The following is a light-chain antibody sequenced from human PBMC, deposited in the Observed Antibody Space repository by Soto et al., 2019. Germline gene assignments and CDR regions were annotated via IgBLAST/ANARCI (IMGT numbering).Light chain of an antibody. Sequence: DIVMTQSPLSLPVTHGEPASISCRSSQSLLHSNGNHYLDWYLQRPGQSPQLLIYLGSDRASGVPDRFSGSGSGTDFTLKISRVEAEDVGVDDCMQALQSPFSVGPGTTVDI. V-gene: IGKV2-28*01. CDR3: MQALQSPFS. CDR2: LGS. CDR1: QSLLHSNGNHY. J-gene: IGKJ3*01.